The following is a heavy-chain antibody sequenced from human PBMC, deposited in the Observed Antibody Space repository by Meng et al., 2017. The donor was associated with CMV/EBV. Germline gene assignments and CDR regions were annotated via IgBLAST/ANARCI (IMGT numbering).Heavy chain of an antibody. CDR3: ARAPEGH. CDR2: IYYSEST. CDR1: GGTISSGGYY. V-gene: IGHV4-31*03. D-gene: IGHD1-14*01. Sequence: LSLTCTVSGGTISSGGYYWSWTRPRPGKGLEWIGYIYYSESTYDNPSLKSRVTISVDTSKNQFSLKLSSVTAADTAVYYCARAPEGHWGQGTLVTVSS. J-gene: IGHJ4*02.